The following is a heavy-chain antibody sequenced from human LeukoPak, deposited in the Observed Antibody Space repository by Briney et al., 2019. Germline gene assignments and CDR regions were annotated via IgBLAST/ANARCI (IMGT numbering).Heavy chain of an antibody. CDR1: GYSISSDYH. D-gene: IGHD1-26*01. CDR3: ARHDMDVAGAGLDYFDY. Sequence: SETLSLTCAVSGYSISSDYHWGWIRQPPGKGLEWIANVHHSGSTYYNPSLKSRVTISVDTSKNHFSLKLSSVTAADTAVYYCARHDMDVAGAGLDYFDYWGQGTLVTVSS. V-gene: IGHV4-38-2*01. J-gene: IGHJ4*02. CDR2: VHHSGST.